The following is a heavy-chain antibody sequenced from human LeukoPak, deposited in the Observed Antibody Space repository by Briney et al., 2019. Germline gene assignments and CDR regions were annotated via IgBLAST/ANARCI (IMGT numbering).Heavy chain of an antibody. Sequence: GGSLRLSCAASGFTFTNYWMSWVRQAPGKRLELVANIKQDRSEKYYVDSVKGRFTISRDNAKNSLYMQMNSLRAEDTALYYCARYDYNNYVGYYDHWGQGTLVTVSS. CDR1: GFTFTNYW. J-gene: IGHJ4*02. CDR3: ARYDYNNYVGYYDH. D-gene: IGHD4-11*01. V-gene: IGHV3-7*03. CDR2: IKQDRSEK.